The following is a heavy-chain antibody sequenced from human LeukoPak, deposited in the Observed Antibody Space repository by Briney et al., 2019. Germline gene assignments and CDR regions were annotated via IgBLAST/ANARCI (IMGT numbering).Heavy chain of an antibody. CDR2: INPSGGST. D-gene: IGHD2-15*01. J-gene: IGHJ5*02. CDR3: ARAILGYCSGGSCYPGNWFDP. Sequence: ASVKVSCKAFGYTFTSYYMHWVRQAPGQGLEWMGIINPSGGSTSYAQKFQGRVTMTRDTSTSTVYMELSSLRSEDTAVYYCARAILGYCSGGSCYPGNWFDPWGQGTLVTVSS. V-gene: IGHV1-46*01. CDR1: GYTFTSYY.